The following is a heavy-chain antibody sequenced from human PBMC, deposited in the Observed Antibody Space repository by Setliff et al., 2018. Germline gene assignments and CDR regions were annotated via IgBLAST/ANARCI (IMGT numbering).Heavy chain of an antibody. CDR3: ARDGCSGGSCYSPSLFDP. CDR2: IYYGGST. D-gene: IGHD2-15*01. V-gene: IGHV4-59*12. CDR1: GGSISDYY. J-gene: IGHJ5*02. Sequence: SETLSLTCTVSGGSISDYYWSWIRQAPGKGLEWIGYIYYGGSTNYNPSLKSRVTISVDTSKNQFSLKLSSVTAADTAVHYCARDGCSGGSCYSPSLFDPWGQGTLVTV.